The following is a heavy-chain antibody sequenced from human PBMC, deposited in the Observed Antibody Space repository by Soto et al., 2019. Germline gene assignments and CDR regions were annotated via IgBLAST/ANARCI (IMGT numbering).Heavy chain of an antibody. V-gene: IGHV1-69*13. CDR1: GGTFSSYA. CDR3: ARSVSFRYQLLKRGMDV. Sequence: SVKVSCKASGGTFSSYAIRWVRQAPGQGLEWMGGILPIFGTANYAQKFQGRVTITADESTSTAYMELSSLRPEDTAVYYCARSVSFRYQLLKRGMDVWGQGTKVTVSS. D-gene: IGHD2-2*01. CDR2: ILPIFGTA. J-gene: IGHJ6*02.